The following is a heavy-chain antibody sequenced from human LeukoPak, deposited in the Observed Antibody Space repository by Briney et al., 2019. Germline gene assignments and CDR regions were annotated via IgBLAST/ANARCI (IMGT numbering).Heavy chain of an antibody. CDR3: ARDGTAACLYFDL. V-gene: IGHV3-7*01. CDR2: IRQDGSEK. J-gene: IGHJ4*01. Sequence: GGSLRLSCAVSGFTFTDYWMNWVRQAPGKGPEWVASIRQDGSEKTYVDSVKGRFTISRDNTKNSLSLQLNGRRAEDTAVYYCARDGTAACLYFDLWGQGTLVTVSS. CDR1: GFTFTDYW. D-gene: IGHD6-6*01.